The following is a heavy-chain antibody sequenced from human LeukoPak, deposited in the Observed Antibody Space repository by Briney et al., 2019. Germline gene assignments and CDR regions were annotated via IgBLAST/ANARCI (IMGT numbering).Heavy chain of an antibody. CDR2: ISSSSYI. V-gene: IGHV3-21*01. D-gene: IGHD6-13*01. CDR1: GFTFSSYS. Sequence: PGGSLRLSCAASGFTFSSYSMNWVRQAPGKGLEWVSSISSSSYIYYADSVKGRFTISRDNAKNSLYLQMNSLRAEDTAVYYCARGPEGYSSSWFNWGQGTLVTVSS. CDR3: ARGPEGYSSSWFN. J-gene: IGHJ4*02.